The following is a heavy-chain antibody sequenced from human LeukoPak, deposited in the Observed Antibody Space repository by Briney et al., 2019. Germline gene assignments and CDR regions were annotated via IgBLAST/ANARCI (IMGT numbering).Heavy chain of an antibody. CDR1: GYTFTSYD. D-gene: IGHD4-17*01. Sequence: GASVKVSCKASGYTFTSYDINWVRQATGQGLEWMGWMNPNSGNTGYAQKFQGRVTMTRNTSISTAYMELSSLRSEDTAVYYCARMTTTLYYYYYGMDVWGQGTTVTVSS. CDR2: MNPNSGNT. V-gene: IGHV1-8*01. J-gene: IGHJ6*02. CDR3: ARMTTTLYYYYYGMDV.